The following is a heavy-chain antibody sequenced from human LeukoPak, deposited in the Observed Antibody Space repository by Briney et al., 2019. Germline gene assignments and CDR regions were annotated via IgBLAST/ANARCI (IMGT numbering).Heavy chain of an antibody. V-gene: IGHV4-59*01. CDR3: ARSNEQWLSPNNWFDP. D-gene: IGHD6-19*01. J-gene: IGHJ5*02. CDR2: IYYSGST. CDR1: GGSISSCY. Sequence: SETLSLTCTVSGGSISSCYWSWIRQPPGKGLEWIGYIYYSGSTNYNPSLKSRVTISVDTSKNQFSLKLSSVTAADTAVYYCARSNEQWLSPNNWFDPWGQGTLVTVSS.